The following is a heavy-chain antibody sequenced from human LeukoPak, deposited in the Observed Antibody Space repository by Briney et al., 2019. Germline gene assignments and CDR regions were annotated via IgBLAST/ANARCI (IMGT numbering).Heavy chain of an antibody. D-gene: IGHD6-13*01. Sequence: SETLSLTCTVSGGSISSYYWSWIRQPPGKGLEWIGYTYYSGSTNYNPSLKSRVTISVDTSKNQFSLKLSSVTAADTAVYYCARVSRQQLTFDYWGQGTLVTVSS. J-gene: IGHJ4*02. V-gene: IGHV4-59*13. CDR2: TYYSGST. CDR1: GGSISSYY. CDR3: ARVSRQQLTFDY.